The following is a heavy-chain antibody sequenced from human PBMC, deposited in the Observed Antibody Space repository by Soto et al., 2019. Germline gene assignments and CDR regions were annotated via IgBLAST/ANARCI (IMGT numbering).Heavy chain of an antibody. CDR1: GYTFTSYG. Sequence: ASVKVSCKASGYTFTSYGISWVRQAPGQGLEWMGWISAYNGNTNYAQKLQGRVTVTTDTSTSTAYMELRSLRSDDTAVYYCARPGGDSGTPRYYYYYGMDVWGQGTTVTVSS. D-gene: IGHD1-26*01. CDR2: ISAYNGNT. J-gene: IGHJ6*02. CDR3: ARPGGDSGTPRYYYYYGMDV. V-gene: IGHV1-18*01.